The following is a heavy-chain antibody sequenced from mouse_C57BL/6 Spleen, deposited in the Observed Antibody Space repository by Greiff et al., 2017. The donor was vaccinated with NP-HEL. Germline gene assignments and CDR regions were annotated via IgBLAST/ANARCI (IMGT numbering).Heavy chain of an antibody. V-gene: IGHV1-69*01. Sequence: QVQLQQPGAELVMPGASVKLSCKASGYTFTSYWMHWVKQRPGQGLEWIGEIDPSDSYTNYNQKFKGKSTLTVDKSYSTAYMQLSSLTSEDSEVYSCARSWLRRERYFDVWGTGTTLTVSS. D-gene: IGHD2-2*01. CDR2: IDPSDSYT. CDR3: ARSWLRRERYFDV. J-gene: IGHJ1*03. CDR1: GYTFTSYW.